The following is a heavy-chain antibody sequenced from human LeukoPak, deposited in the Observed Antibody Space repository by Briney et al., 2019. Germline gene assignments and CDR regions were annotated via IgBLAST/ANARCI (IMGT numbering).Heavy chain of an antibody. CDR3: GKDRGFGQFLWGNDY. V-gene: IGHV3-30*02. CDR2: IRNDGSDK. J-gene: IGHJ4*02. D-gene: IGHD3-10*01. CDR1: GFTFSSYG. Sequence: GGSLRLSCAASGFTFSSYGMHWVRQAPGKGLEWVAFIRNDGSDKYYAVSVKGRFTISRDNSKNTLYLQMNSLRAEDTALYCCGKDRGFGQFLWGNDYWGQGTLVTVSS.